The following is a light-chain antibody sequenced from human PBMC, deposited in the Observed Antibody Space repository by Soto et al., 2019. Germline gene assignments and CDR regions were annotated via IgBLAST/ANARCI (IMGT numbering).Light chain of an antibody. CDR1: QSISSW. J-gene: IGKJ5*01. CDR2: KAS. V-gene: IGKV1-5*03. Sequence: DIQMTQSPSTLSASVGDRVTITCRASQSISSWLAWYQQKPGKAPKLLIYKASSLESGVPSRFSGSGSGTEFTLTISSLQPEDFAVYYCQQFGSSVTFGQGTRLDIK. CDR3: QQFGSSVT.